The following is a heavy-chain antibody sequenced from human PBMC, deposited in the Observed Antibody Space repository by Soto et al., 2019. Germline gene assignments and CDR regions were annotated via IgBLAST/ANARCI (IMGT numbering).Heavy chain of an antibody. J-gene: IGHJ4*02. V-gene: IGHV3-21*02. D-gene: IGHD2-2*01. CDR3: AREDIVVVPAAILDY. CDR2: ISSSSSYI. Sequence: EVQLLESGGTLVQPGGSLRLSCAASGFTFSSYSMSWVRQAPGKGLEWVSSISSSSSYIYYADSVKGRFTISRDNAKNSLYLQMNSLRAEDTAVYYCAREDIVVVPAAILDYWGQGTLVTVSS. CDR1: GFTFSSYS.